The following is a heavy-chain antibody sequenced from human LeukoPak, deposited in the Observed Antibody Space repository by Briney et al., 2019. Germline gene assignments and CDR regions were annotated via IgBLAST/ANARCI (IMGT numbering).Heavy chain of an antibody. D-gene: IGHD2-15*01. V-gene: IGHV3-30*18. CDR3: AKAGSCSGGSCYSIDY. CDR2: ISYDGSDK. CDR1: GFTFSNYG. J-gene: IGHJ4*02. Sequence: GGSLRLSCAASGFTFSNYGMHWVRQAPGKGLEWVAMISYDGSDKYYADSVKGRFTISRDNSKNTLYLQMNSLRAEDTAVYYCAKAGSCSGGSCYSIDYWGQGTLVTVSS.